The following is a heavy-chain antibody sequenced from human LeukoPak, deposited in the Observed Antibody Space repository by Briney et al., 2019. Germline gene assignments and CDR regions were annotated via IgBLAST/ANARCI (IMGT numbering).Heavy chain of an antibody. CDR1: GGSISSGSYY. CDR2: IYTSGST. V-gene: IGHV4-61*02. CDR3: ARDRAWYGESDY. D-gene: IGHD4-17*01. J-gene: IGHJ4*02. Sequence: SETLSLPCTVSGGSISSGSYYWSWIRQPAGKGLEWIGRIYTSGSTNYNPSLKSRVTISVDTSKNQFSLKLSSVTAADTAVYYCARDRAWYGESDYWGQGTLVTVSS.